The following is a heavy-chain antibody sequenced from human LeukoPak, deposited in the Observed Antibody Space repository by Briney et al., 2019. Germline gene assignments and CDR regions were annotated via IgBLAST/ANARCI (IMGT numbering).Heavy chain of an antibody. CDR3: ARWSSASSWYSDYYYGMDV. CDR2: IYYSGST. D-gene: IGHD6-13*01. J-gene: IGHJ6*02. Sequence: SETLSLTCTVSGVSISSYYWSWIRQPPGKGLEWIGYIYYSGSTNYNPSLKSRVTISVDTSKNQFSLKLSSVTAADTAVYYCARWSSASSWYSDYYYGMDVWGQGTTVTVSS. V-gene: IGHV4-59*01. CDR1: GVSISSYY.